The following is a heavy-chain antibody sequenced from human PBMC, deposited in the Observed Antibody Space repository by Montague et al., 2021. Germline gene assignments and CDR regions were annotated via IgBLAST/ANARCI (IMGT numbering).Heavy chain of an antibody. D-gene: IGHD3-22*01. V-gene: IGHV3-30-3*01. J-gene: IGHJ5*02. CDR3: ARWRVYYDSSGYAA. Sequence: LRLSCSASGFTFSTFPMHWVRQAPGKGLEWVALISHDGSNKYYADSVRGRFTVSRDNSKNTLYLQTSSLRADDTAVYYCARWRVYYDSSGYAAWGRGTLVTVSS. CDR2: ISHDGSNK. CDR1: GFTFSTFP.